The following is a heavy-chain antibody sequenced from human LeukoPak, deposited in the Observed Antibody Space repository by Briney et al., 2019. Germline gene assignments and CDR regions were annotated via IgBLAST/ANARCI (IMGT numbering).Heavy chain of an antibody. D-gene: IGHD6-13*01. CDR3: ARASMVIAAADAFDI. CDR2: IYSGGST. J-gene: IGHJ3*02. V-gene: IGHV3-66*01. Sequence: GGSLRLSCAASGFTVSSNYMSWVRQAPGKGLEWVSVIYSGGSTYYADSVKGRFTISRDNSKNTLYLQMNSLRAEDTAVYYCARASMVIAAADAFDIWGQGTMVTVSS. CDR1: GFTVSSNY.